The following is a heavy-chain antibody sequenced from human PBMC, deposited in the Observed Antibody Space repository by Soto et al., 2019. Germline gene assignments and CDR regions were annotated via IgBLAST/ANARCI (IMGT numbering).Heavy chain of an antibody. CDR1: GFTFSSYA. D-gene: IGHD6-19*01. Sequence: PVGSLRLSCAASGFTFSSYAMSWVRQAPGKGLEWVSAISGSGGSTYYADSVKGRFTISRDNSKNTLYLQMNSLRAEDTAVYYCAKDSEGYSSGWYDYWGQGTLVTVSS. CDR3: AKDSEGYSSGWYDY. J-gene: IGHJ4*02. V-gene: IGHV3-23*01. CDR2: ISGSGGST.